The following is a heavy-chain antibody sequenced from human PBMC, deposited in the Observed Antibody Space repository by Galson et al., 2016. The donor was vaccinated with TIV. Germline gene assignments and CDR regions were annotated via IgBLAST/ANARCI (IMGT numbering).Heavy chain of an antibody. J-gene: IGHJ3*02. V-gene: IGHV4-61*02. Sequence: TLSLTCTVSGDSISRGAFYWSWLRQPAGKGLEWIGFIYTSGSTDYNPSLKSRVTISVDKSRNQFSLKLSSVTAADTAVYYCARERLGSGYHITSDAFGIWGQGTLVTVSS. CDR2: IYTSGST. D-gene: IGHD5-18*01. CDR1: GDSISRGAFY. CDR3: ARERLGSGYHITSDAFGI.